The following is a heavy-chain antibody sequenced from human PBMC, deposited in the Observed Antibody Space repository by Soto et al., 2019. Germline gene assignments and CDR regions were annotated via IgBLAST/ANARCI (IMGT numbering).Heavy chain of an antibody. CDR1: GFTFDDYA. CDR3: AKGGPDGVCSGGRCYFDY. Sequence: EVQLVESGGGLVQPGRSLRLSCAASGFTFDDYAMHWVRRVPGKGLEWVSSISWNSNIIGYADSVKGGFTISRDNAKNSLYLQMNSLRPEDTALYYCAKGGPDGVCSGGRCYFDYWGQGTLVTVSS. CDR2: ISWNSNII. D-gene: IGHD2-15*01. J-gene: IGHJ4*02. V-gene: IGHV3-9*01.